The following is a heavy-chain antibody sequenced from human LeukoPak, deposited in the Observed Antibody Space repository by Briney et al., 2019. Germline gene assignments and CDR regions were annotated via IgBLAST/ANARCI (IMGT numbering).Heavy chain of an antibody. CDR1: GFTFSNYN. Sequence: GGSLRLSCAASGFTFSNYNMNWVRQAPGKGLEWVSSITTSSTNTFYADSVRGRFTISRDDAKNSLYLQMNSLRAEDTALYYCARDRAAQTEGDYWGQGTLVTVSS. D-gene: IGHD1-14*01. CDR2: ITTSSTNT. V-gene: IGHV3-21*01. CDR3: ARDRAAQTEGDY. J-gene: IGHJ4*02.